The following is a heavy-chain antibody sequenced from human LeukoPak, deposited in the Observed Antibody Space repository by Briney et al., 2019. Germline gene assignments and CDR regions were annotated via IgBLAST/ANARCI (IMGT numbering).Heavy chain of an antibody. Sequence: PSETLSLTCTVSGGSISSGGYYWSWIRQHPGKGLEWIGYIYYSGSTYYNPSLKGRVTISVDASKNQFSLKLSSVTAADTAVYYCARDAWTTLRAFDIWGQGTMVTVSS. V-gene: IGHV4-31*03. CDR2: IYYSGST. J-gene: IGHJ3*02. CDR3: ARDAWTTLRAFDI. D-gene: IGHD4-17*01. CDR1: GGSISSGGYY.